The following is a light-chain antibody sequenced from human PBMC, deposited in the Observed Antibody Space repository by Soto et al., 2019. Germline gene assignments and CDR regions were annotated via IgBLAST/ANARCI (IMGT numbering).Light chain of an antibody. Sequence: DIEMTQSPSSLSASVGDRVTITCRASLGIIDYLAWYQQKPGNVPKLLIYAASTLQTGVPSRFSGSGSRTDFTLTISNLQPEDVATYYCQKYNSAPLTFGGGTKVEIK. CDR3: QKYNSAPLT. V-gene: IGKV1-27*01. CDR1: LGIIDY. CDR2: AAS. J-gene: IGKJ4*01.